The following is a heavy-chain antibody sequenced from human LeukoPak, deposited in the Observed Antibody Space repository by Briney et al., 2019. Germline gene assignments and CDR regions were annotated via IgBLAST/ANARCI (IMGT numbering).Heavy chain of an antibody. CDR1: GFTVSSNY. CDR3: AKEGQLWINRDYYFDY. J-gene: IGHJ4*02. Sequence: GGSLRLSCAASGFTVSSNYMSWVRQAPGKGLEWVSVIYSDGSTYSADSVKGRFTISRDNSKNTLYLQMNSQRAEDTAVYYCAKEGQLWINRDYYFDYWGQGTLVTVSS. V-gene: IGHV3-53*01. D-gene: IGHD5-18*01. CDR2: IYSDGST.